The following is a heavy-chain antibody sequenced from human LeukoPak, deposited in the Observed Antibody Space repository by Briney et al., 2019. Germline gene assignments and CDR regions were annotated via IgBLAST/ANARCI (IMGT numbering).Heavy chain of an antibody. V-gene: IGHV3-33*01. Sequence: GRSLRLSCAASGFTFSSYGMHWVRQAPGNGLEWVAVIWYDGSNKYYADSVKGRFTISRDNSKNTLYLQMNSLRAEDTAVYYCARGLTPYKWNAWWFDPWGQGTLVTVSS. CDR2: IWYDGSNK. D-gene: IGHD1-20*01. CDR3: ARGLTPYKWNAWWFDP. J-gene: IGHJ5*02. CDR1: GFTFSSYG.